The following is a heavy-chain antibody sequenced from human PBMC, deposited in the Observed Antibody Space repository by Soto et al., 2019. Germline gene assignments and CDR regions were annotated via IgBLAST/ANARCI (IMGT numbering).Heavy chain of an antibody. CDR1: GFTFSSYG. J-gene: IGHJ4*02. Sequence: GSLRLSCAASGFTFSSYGMHWVRQAPGKGLEWVAVISYDGSNKYYADSVKGRFTISRDNSKNTLYLQMNSLRAEDTAVYYCAKAAGYSSSWYVDYWGQGT. CDR3: AKAAGYSSSWYVDY. D-gene: IGHD6-13*01. V-gene: IGHV3-30*18. CDR2: ISYDGSNK.